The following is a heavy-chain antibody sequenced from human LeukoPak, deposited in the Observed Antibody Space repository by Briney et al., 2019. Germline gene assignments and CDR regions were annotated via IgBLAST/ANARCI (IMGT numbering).Heavy chain of an antibody. Sequence: GGSLRLSCAASGFTFSSYSMNWVRQAPGKGLEWVSSISSSSSFICYADSVKGRFTISRDNAKNSLYLQMNSLRAEDTAVYYCASYGDYNDAFNIWGQGTMVTVSS. CDR1: GFTFSSYS. J-gene: IGHJ3*02. D-gene: IGHD4-17*01. CDR3: ASYGDYNDAFNI. CDR2: ISSSSSFI. V-gene: IGHV3-21*01.